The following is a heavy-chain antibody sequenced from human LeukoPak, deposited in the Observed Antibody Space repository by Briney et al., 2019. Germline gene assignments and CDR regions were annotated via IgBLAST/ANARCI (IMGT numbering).Heavy chain of an antibody. D-gene: IGHD6-19*01. J-gene: IGHJ4*02. CDR2: INHSGST. CDR1: GGSFSGYY. CDR3: ARYTGWYVFDY. Sequence: SETLSLTCAVYGGSFSGYYWSWIRQPPGKGLEWIGEINHSGSTNYNPSLKSRVTISVDTSKKQCSLKLNSVTPEDTAVYYCARYTGWYVFDYWGQGTPVTVSS. V-gene: IGHV4-34*01.